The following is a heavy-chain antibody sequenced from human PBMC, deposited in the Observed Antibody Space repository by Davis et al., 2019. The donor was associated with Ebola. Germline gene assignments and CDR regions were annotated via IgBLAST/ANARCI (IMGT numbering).Heavy chain of an antibody. CDR2: INAGNGNT. CDR3: ARDSVFRAAVRRFSAFDI. CDR1: GYTFTSYA. J-gene: IGHJ3*02. V-gene: IGHV1-3*01. Sequence: AASVKVSCKASGYTFTSYAMHWVRQAPGQRLEWMGWINAGNGNTKYSQKFQGRVTITRDTSASTAYMELSSLRSEDTAVYYCARDSVFRAAVRRFSAFDIWGQGTMVTVSS. D-gene: IGHD6-13*01.